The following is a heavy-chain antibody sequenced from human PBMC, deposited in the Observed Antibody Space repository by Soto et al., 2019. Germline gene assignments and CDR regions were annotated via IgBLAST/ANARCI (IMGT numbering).Heavy chain of an antibody. Sequence: QVQLQQWGAGPLRPLETLSLTCGVSGGSFSGYYWAWIRQSPGKGLEWIGEINDRGSINYNPSLKSRVSISVDTSNNHSSLKLRSVTAAETAVYYCARESHDILTGPPWVWYFDLWGRGTLVTVSS. V-gene: IGHV4-34*01. CDR1: GGSFSGYY. J-gene: IGHJ2*01. D-gene: IGHD3-9*01. CDR3: ARESHDILTGPPWVWYFDL. CDR2: INDRGSI.